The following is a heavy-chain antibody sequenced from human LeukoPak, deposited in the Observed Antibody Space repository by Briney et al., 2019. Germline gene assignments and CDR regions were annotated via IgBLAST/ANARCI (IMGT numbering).Heavy chain of an antibody. D-gene: IGHD3-16*01. V-gene: IGHV1-2*02. J-gene: IGHJ5*02. Sequence: ASVKVSCKASGYTFTGYCMHWVRQAPGQGLEWMGWINPNSGGTNYAQKFEGRVTMTRDTSISTAYMELSRLRSDDTAVYYCARDASGNNWFDPWGQGTLVTVSS. CDR2: INPNSGGT. CDR3: ARDASGNNWFDP. CDR1: GYTFTGYC.